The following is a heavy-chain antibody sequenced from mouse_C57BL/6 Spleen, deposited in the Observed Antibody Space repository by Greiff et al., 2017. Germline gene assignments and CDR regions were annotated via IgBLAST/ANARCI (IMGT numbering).Heavy chain of an antibody. CDR3: ARDRGNPSYAMGY. V-gene: IGHV5-4*01. J-gene: IGHJ4*01. CDR2: ISDGGSYT. D-gene: IGHD2-1*01. CDR1: GFTFSSYA. Sequence: EVKVEESGGGLVKPGGSLKLSCAASGFTFSSYAMSWVRQTPEKRLEWVATISDGGSYTYYPDNVQGRFTISRNNAKNNLYRQMSHLKSEDTAMYYCARDRGNPSYAMGYWGQGTSVTVSS.